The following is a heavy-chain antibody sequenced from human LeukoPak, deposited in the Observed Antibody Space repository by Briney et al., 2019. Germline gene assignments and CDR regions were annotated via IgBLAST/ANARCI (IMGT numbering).Heavy chain of an antibody. CDR1: GFTFSSYW. CDR3: ARLGDGYSYGPDYYYYYMDV. Sequence: GGSLRLSCAASGFTFSSYWMSWVRQAPGKGLEWVANIKQDGSEKYYVDSVKGRFTISRDNAKNSLYLQMNSLRAEDTAVYYCARLGDGYSYGPDYYYYYMDVWGKGSTVTVSS. V-gene: IGHV3-7*01. J-gene: IGHJ6*03. CDR2: IKQDGSEK. D-gene: IGHD5-18*01.